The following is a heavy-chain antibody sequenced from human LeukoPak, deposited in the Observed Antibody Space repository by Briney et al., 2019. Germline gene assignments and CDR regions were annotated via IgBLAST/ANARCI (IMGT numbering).Heavy chain of an antibody. CDR1: GFTFSSYS. D-gene: IGHD6-19*01. CDR3: ATSSIALAGTVDY. J-gene: IGHJ4*02. CDR2: ISSSSSII. V-gene: IGHV3-48*02. Sequence: QPGGSLRLSCAASGFTFSSYSMNWVRQAPGKGLEWVSYISSSSSIIYYADSVKGRSTISRDNAKSSLFLQMNSLRDEDTAVYYCATSSIALAGTVDYWGQGTLVTVSS.